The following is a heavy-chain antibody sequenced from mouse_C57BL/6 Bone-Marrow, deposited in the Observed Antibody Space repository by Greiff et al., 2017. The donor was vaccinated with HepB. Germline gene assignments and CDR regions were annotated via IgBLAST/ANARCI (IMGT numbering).Heavy chain of an antibody. CDR1: GYSITSGYY. D-gene: IGHD2-4*01. CDR3: ARGVYYDYDGGYYDY. V-gene: IGHV3-6*01. CDR2: ISYDGSN. Sequence: EVQLVESGPGLVKPSQSLSLTCSVPGYSITSGYYWNWIRQFPGNKLEWMGYISYDGSNNYNPSLKNRISITRDTSKNQFFLKLNSVTTEDTATYYCARGVYYDYDGGYYDYWGQGTTLTVSS. J-gene: IGHJ2*01.